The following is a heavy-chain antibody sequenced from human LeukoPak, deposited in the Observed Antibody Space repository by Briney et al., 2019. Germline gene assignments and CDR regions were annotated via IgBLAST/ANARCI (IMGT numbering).Heavy chain of an antibody. V-gene: IGHV4-59*01. J-gene: IGHJ1*01. CDR1: GDSIKTYL. D-gene: IGHD5-24*01. CDR3: AREGWLRRAFFQD. Sequence: SETLSLTCNVSGDSIKTYLWSWIRQPPGKGLEWLGYISHSGSTNYNPSLKSRVTLSMDTSKNQFSLGLTSVTAADTAVYYCAREGWLRRAFFQDWGQGTLVTVSS. CDR2: ISHSGST.